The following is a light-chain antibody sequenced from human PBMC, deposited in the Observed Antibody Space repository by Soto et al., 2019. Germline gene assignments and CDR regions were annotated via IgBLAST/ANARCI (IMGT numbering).Light chain of an antibody. Sequence: DIVITHSPAPLSVSPGERSTLSCMASQNIDINLVWYQQKPGQAPRLLIFRASTRATGIPARFSGSGSGTEFTLTISCLQSEDFAIHYCQQVPPLLLITFADVRLLEVK. CDR1: QNIDIN. CDR3: QQVPPLLLIT. V-gene: IGKV3-15*01. CDR2: RAS. J-gene: IGKJ5*01.